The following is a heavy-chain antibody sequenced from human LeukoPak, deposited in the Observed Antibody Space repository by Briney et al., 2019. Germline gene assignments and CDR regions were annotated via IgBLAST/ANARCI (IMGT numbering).Heavy chain of an antibody. V-gene: IGHV3-53*01. J-gene: IGHJ4*02. D-gene: IGHD2-15*01. CDR1: GFTVSSNY. Sequence: GGSLRLSCAASGFTVSSNYMSWVRQAPGKGPEWVSVIYSGGSTYYADSVKGRFTISRDNSKNTLYLQMNSLRAGDTAVYYCARESDILYYFDYWGQGTLVTVSS. CDR2: IYSGGST. CDR3: ARESDILYYFDY.